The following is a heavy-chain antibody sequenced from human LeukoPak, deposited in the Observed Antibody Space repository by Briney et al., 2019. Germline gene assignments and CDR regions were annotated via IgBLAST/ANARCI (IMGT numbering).Heavy chain of an antibody. J-gene: IGHJ4*02. CDR2: ISGSGGST. Sequence: GGSLRLSCAVSGFTFSSYAMTWVRQAPGQGLEWVSTISGSGGSTFHADSVKGRFSISRDNSKNTLFLQMNSLRAEDTAVYFCASRDPCSGGTCYGLGYWGQGILATVSS. CDR3: ASRDPCSGGTCYGLGY. CDR1: GFTFSSYA. V-gene: IGHV3-23*01. D-gene: IGHD2-15*01.